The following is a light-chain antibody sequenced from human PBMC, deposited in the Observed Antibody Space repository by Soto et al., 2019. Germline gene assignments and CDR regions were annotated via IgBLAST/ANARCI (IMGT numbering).Light chain of an antibody. V-gene: IGLV2-23*02. J-gene: IGLJ1*01. CDR3: CSYAGSHSYI. CDR1: GGDIGNYNL. Sequence: QSVLTQPASVSGSPVQSITISCTGTGGDIGNYNLVSWYRQNPGEAPKLIIYEVNKRPSGISSRLSGSKSGYTAFLTISGLQAEDEADYHCCSYAGSHSYIFGSGTKVTVL. CDR2: EVN.